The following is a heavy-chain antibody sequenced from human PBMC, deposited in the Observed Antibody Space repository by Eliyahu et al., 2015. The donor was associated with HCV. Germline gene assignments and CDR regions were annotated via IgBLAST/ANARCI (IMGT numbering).Heavy chain of an antibody. D-gene: IGHD1-14*01. CDR1: GFXFSSYW. CDR3: ARDKFTARRYNNWFDP. J-gene: IGHJ5*02. V-gene: IGHV3-7*05. Sequence: EVQLVESGGGLVQPGGSLRLSCAASGFXFSSYWMSWVRQAPGKGLEWVANIKQDGSEKYYVDSVKGRFTISRDNAKNSLYLQMNSLRAEDTAVYYCARDKFTARRYNNWFDPWGQGTLVTVSS. CDR2: IKQDGSEK.